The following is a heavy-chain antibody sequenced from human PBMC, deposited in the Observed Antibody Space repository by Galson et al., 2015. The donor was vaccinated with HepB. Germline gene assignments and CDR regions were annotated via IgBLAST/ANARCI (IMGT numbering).Heavy chain of an antibody. J-gene: IGHJ4*02. CDR1: GYTFTGYY. D-gene: IGHD6-19*01. V-gene: IGHV1-2*04. CDR2: INPNSGGT. CDR3: ARDGGSGWFGHLYYFDY. Sequence: SVKVSCKASGYTFTGYYMHWVRQAPGQGLEWMGWINPNSGGTNYAQKFQGWVTMTRDTSISTAYMELSRLRSDDTAVYYCARDGGSGWFGHLYYFDYWGQGTLVTVSS.